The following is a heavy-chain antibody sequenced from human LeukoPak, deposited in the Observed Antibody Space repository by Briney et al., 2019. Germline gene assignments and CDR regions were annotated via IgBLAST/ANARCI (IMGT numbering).Heavy chain of an antibody. CDR3: ARANFLYCSSTTCLFDY. Sequence: VSVEVSCKASGYTFTDYYLRWVRQAPGQGFEWMGWINPNSGDTNYAQKFQGRVTMTRDTSISTAHMEMSRLRSDDTAVYYCARANFLYCSSTTCLFDYWGQGTLVTVSS. J-gene: IGHJ4*02. CDR2: INPNSGDT. V-gene: IGHV1-2*02. CDR1: GYTFTDYY. D-gene: IGHD2-2*01.